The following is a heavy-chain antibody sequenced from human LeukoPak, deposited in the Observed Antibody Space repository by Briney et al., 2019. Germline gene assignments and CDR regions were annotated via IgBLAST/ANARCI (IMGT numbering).Heavy chain of an antibody. Sequence: SETLSLTCTVSGGSVSRGGYYWNWIRQHPGKGLEWIGFTSYSEVTYYNPSLMSRVTISVDRSQNQFSLKMRDVTAADTAVYFCATADWESFYFDPWGQGVLVAVSS. D-gene: IGHD1-26*01. J-gene: IGHJ4*02. V-gene: IGHV4-31*03. CDR1: GGSVSRGGYY. CDR3: ATADWESFYFDP. CDR2: TSYSEVT.